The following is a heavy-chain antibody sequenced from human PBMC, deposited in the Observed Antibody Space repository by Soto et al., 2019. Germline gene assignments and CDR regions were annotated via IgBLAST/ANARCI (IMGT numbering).Heavy chain of an antibody. CDR1: GGSISSGDYY. Sequence: SETLSLTCTVSGGSISSGDYYWSWIRQPPGKGLEWIGYIYYSGSTYYNPSLKSRVTISVDTSKNQFSLKLSSVTAADTAVYYCARDRWNVVVPAASRGMDVWGQGTTVTVSS. CDR3: ARDRWNVVVPAASRGMDV. V-gene: IGHV4-30-4*01. J-gene: IGHJ6*02. D-gene: IGHD2-2*01. CDR2: IYYSGST.